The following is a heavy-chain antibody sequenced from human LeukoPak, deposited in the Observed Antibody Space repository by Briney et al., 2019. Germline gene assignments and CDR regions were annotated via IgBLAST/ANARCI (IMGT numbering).Heavy chain of an antibody. CDR2: IDTSGGT. V-gene: IGHV4-61*02. Sequence: SQTLSLTCTVSGGSISSGSYYWSWIRQPAGKGLEWIGCIDTSGGTNYTPSLKSRVTISVDTSKNQFSLKLSSVTAADTAVYYCGRGSWIAAAAVNWFDPWGQGTLVTVSS. CDR1: GGSISSGSYY. J-gene: IGHJ5*02. D-gene: IGHD6-13*01. CDR3: GRGSWIAAAAVNWFDP.